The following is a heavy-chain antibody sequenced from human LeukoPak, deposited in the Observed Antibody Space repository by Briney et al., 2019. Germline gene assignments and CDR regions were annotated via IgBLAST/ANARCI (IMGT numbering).Heavy chain of an antibody. J-gene: IGHJ4*02. Sequence: ASVKVSCKASGYTFTDYYMHWVRQAPGQGFEWMGWINPNDGDTNYAQKFQGRVTMARDTSISTAHMEVSRLRSDDTAVYYCARANFLYCSSSTCLFDYWGQGTLVTVSS. CDR1: GYTFTDYY. CDR2: INPNDGDT. D-gene: IGHD2-2*01. V-gene: IGHV1-2*02. CDR3: ARANFLYCSSSTCLFDY.